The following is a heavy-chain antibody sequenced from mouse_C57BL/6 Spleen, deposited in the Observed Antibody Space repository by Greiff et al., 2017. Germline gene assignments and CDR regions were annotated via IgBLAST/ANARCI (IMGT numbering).Heavy chain of an antibody. CDR1: GYTFTSYW. D-gene: IGHD3-2*02. CDR3: ARPSSGYGFAY. V-gene: IGHV1-59*01. J-gene: IGHJ3*01. CDR2: IDPSDSYT. Sequence: VQLQQPGAELVRPGTSVKLSCKASGYTFTSYWMHWVKQRPGQGLEWIGVIDPSDSYTNYNQKFKGKATLTVDTSSSTAYMQLSSLTSEDSAVYYCARPSSGYGFAYWGQGTLVTVSA.